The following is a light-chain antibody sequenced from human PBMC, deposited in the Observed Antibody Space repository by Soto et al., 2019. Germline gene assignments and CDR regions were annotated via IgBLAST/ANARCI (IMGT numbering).Light chain of an antibody. CDR2: DVS. Sequence: QSALTQPASVSGSPGQSITISCTGTSSDVGGYNYVSWYQQHPGKAPKLMIYDVSNRPSGVSNRFSGSKSGNTASLTISGLQAEDEADYYCSSYTSSSTPRYVFGTGTKVPS. V-gene: IGLV2-14*01. CDR3: SSYTSSSTPRYV. J-gene: IGLJ1*01. CDR1: SSDVGGYNY.